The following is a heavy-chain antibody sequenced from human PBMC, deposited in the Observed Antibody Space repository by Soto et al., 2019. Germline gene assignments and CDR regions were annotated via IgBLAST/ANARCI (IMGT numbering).Heavy chain of an antibody. Sequence: ASVKVSFKASGGTFSSYTISWVRQAPGQGLEWMGRIIPILGIANYAQKFQGRVTITADKSTSTAYMELSSLRSEDTAVYYCASPSDTILSLDYWGQGTLVTVSS. J-gene: IGHJ4*02. CDR2: IIPILGIA. V-gene: IGHV1-69*02. D-gene: IGHD3-9*01. CDR3: ASPSDTILSLDY. CDR1: GGTFSSYT.